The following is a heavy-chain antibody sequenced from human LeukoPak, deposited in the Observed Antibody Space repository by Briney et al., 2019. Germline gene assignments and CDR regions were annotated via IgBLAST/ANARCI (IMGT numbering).Heavy chain of an antibody. D-gene: IGHD6-19*01. CDR3: ARAPEWLAIYYFDY. Sequence: GGSLRLSCAASGFTFSSYWMHWVRQAPGKGQVWVSRINSDGSSTSYADSVKGRFTISRDNAKNTLYLQMNSLRAEDTAVYYCARAPEWLAIYYFDYWGQGTLVTVSS. J-gene: IGHJ4*02. CDR1: GFTFSSYW. CDR2: INSDGSST. V-gene: IGHV3-74*01.